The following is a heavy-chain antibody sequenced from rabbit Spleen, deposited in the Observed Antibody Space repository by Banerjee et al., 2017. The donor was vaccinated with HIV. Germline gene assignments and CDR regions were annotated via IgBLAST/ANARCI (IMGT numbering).Heavy chain of an antibody. Sequence: QSLEESGGDLVKPGASLTLTCTASGFSFSSSDYMCWVRQAPGKGLEWIACIAGSSSGFTYSATWAKGRFTISKTSSTTVTLQMTSLTAADTATYFCARNYVNAFDPWGPGTLVTVS. CDR2: IAGSSSGFT. CDR1: GFSFSSSDY. V-gene: IGHV1S40*01. J-gene: IGHJ2*01. D-gene: IGHD1-1*01. CDR3: ARNYVNAFDP.